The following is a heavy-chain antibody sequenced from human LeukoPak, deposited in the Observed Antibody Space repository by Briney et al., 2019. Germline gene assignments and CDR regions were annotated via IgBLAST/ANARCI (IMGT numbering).Heavy chain of an antibody. J-gene: IGHJ4*02. CDR2: IRFDGSNK. V-gene: IGHV3-30*02. D-gene: IGHD6-19*01. Sequence: GGSLRLSCAASGFTFSSYAMHWVRQAPGKGLEWVAFIRFDGSNKHYADSVKGRFTISRDNSKNTLYLQMNSLRGEDTAVYYCAKDQGAVAGIDYWGQGTLVTVSS. CDR3: AKDQGAVAGIDY. CDR1: GFTFSSYA.